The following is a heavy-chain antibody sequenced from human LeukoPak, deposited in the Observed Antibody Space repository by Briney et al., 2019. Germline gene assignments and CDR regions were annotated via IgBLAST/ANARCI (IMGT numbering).Heavy chain of an antibody. J-gene: IGHJ4*02. CDR3: AIPYYYDSSGYYPFDY. CDR2: ISYDGRNK. V-gene: IGHV3-30*03. Sequence: GGSLRLSCATSGFTFSSYGIHWVRQAPGKGLEWVSVISYDGRNKYYADSVKGRFTISRDNSKNTLYLQMNSLRAEDTAVYYCAIPYYYDSSGYYPFDYWGQGTLVTVSS. D-gene: IGHD3-22*01. CDR1: GFTFSSYG.